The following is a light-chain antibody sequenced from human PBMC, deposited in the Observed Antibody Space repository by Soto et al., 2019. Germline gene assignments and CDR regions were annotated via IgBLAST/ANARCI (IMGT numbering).Light chain of an antibody. Sequence: EIVLTQSPATLSLSPGERATLSCRASQSLGSLLAWYQQKPGQAPRLLIYDASERAPGIPARFSGSGSATDFTLTISDLEPEDFAVYYCQQRGNWLGYSFGRGTKLEI. V-gene: IGKV3-11*01. CDR2: DAS. CDR1: QSLGSL. J-gene: IGKJ2*03. CDR3: QQRGNWLGYS.